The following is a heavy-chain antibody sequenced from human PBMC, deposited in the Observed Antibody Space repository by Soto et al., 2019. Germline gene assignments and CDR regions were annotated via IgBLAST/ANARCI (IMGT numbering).Heavy chain of an antibody. D-gene: IGHD2-2*01. J-gene: IGHJ6*02. CDR3: ARDRVSRKDIVVVPAAPDYYYGMDV. CDR2: IHTSGST. CDR1: GGSISSYY. Sequence: SETLSLTCTVSGGSISSYYWSWIRQPAGKGLEWIGRIHTSGSTNYNPSLKSRVTMSVDTSKNQFSLKLSSVTAADTAVYYCARDRVSRKDIVVVPAAPDYYYGMDVWGQGTTVTVSS. V-gene: IGHV4-4*07.